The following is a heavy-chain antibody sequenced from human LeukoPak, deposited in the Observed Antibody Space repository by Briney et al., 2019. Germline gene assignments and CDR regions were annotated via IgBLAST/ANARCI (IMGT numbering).Heavy chain of an antibody. V-gene: IGHV4-59*08. Sequence: PSETLPLTCTVSGGSISSYYWSWIRQPPGKGLEWLGYIYYSGDTNYNPSLKSRVTISVDTSKNQFSLKLSSVTAADTAVYYCARLWGPFGGNSETDAFDIWGQGTMVTVSS. CDR3: ARLWGPFGGNSETDAFDI. CDR2: IYYSGDT. J-gene: IGHJ3*02. CDR1: GGSISSYY. D-gene: IGHD4-23*01.